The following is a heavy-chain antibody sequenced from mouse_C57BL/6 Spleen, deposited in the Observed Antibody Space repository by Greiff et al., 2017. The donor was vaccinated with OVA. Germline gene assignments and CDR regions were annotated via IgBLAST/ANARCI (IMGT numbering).Heavy chain of an antibody. CDR1: GFSLTSYG. CDR2: ISSGGST. Sequence: VKVEESGPGLVQPSQSLSITCTVSGFSLTSYGVHWVRQSPGKGLEWLGVISSGGSTDYNAAFISRLSISKDNSKSQVFFKMNSLQADDTAIYYCARKGFYYAMDYWGQGTSVTVSS. V-gene: IGHV2-2*01. CDR3: ARKGFYYAMDY. J-gene: IGHJ4*01.